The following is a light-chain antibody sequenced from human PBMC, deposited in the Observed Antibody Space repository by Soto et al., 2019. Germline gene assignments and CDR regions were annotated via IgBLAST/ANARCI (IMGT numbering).Light chain of an antibody. CDR3: QQYNSYS. CDR2: HAS. J-gene: IGKJ1*01. Sequence: DIQITQSPSTLPAYLGSTVTITCRASQSISNWLAWYQQKPGTAPKVLIYHASNLQSGVPSRFRGSGSGTEFTLTISSMQPDDFANYYCQQYNSYSFGQGTKVDIK. V-gene: IGKV1-5*01. CDR1: QSISNW.